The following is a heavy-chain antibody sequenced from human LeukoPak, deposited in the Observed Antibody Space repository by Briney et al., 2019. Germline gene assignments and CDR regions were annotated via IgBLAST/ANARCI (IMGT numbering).Heavy chain of an antibody. V-gene: IGHV3-33*01. CDR1: GFTSSSYG. CDR2: IWYDGSNK. Sequence: PGRSLRLSCAASGFTSSSYGMHWVRQAPGKGLEWVAVIWYDGSNKYYADSVKGRFTISRDNYKNTLYLQVNSLRAEDTAVYYCARGENPDYYYYGMDVWGQGTTVTVSS. CDR3: ARGENPDYYYYGMDV. J-gene: IGHJ6*02.